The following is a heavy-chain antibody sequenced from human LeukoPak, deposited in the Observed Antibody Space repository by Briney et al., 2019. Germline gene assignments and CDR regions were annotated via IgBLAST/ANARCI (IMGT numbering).Heavy chain of an antibody. J-gene: IGHJ6*04. CDR3: ARPYCSSTSCYVSVGWNYYYGMDV. CDR2: IKQDGNEK. D-gene: IGHD2-2*01. Sequence: PGGSLRLSCAASGFTFSSYWMSSVRQAPGKGLEWVANIKQDGNEKYYVDSVKGRFTISRDNDKNSLYLQMNSLRAEDTAVYYCARPYCSSTSCYVSVGWNYYYGMDVWGKGTTVTVSS. CDR1: GFTFSSYW. V-gene: IGHV3-7*03.